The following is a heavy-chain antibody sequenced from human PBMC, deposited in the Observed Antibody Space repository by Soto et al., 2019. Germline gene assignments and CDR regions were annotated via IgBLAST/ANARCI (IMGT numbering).Heavy chain of an antibody. J-gene: IGHJ6*02. CDR3: ARVGGSSGAYDGMDV. CDR2: INPSGGST. D-gene: IGHD2-15*01. V-gene: IGHV1-46*03. Sequence: QVQLVQSGAEVKKPGASVKVSCKASGYTFTSYYMHWVRQAPGQGLEWMGIINPSGGSTSYAQKFQGRVTMSRDTSTSTVYMELSSLRSEDTAVYYCARVGGSSGAYDGMDVWGQGTTVTVSS. CDR1: GYTFTSYY.